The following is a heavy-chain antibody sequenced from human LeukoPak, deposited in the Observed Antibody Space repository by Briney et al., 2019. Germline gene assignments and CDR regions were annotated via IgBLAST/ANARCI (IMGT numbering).Heavy chain of an antibody. Sequence: PGGSLRLSCAVSEFTFSDHYMDWVRQAPGKGLEWVGRSRNKAKSYTTEYAASVNGRFTISRDDSKNSLFLQMNSLKTEDTAVYYCVKLELTSHIDVWGKGTTVTVSS. V-gene: IGHV3-72*01. CDR1: EFTFSDHY. CDR2: SRNKAKSYTT. J-gene: IGHJ6*03. CDR3: VKLELTSHIDV. D-gene: IGHD1-7*01.